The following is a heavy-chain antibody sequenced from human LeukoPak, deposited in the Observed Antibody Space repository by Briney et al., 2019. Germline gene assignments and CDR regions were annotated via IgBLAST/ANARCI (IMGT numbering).Heavy chain of an antibody. CDR1: GFTFSSYS. J-gene: IGHJ4*02. D-gene: IGHD5-12*01. V-gene: IGHV3-21*01. CDR2: ISSSSSYI. Sequence: PGGSLRLPCAASGFTFSSYSMNWVRQAPGKGLEWVSSISSSSSYIYYADSVKGRFTISRDNAKNSLYLQMNSLRAEDTAVYYCARVRLRKDIVATDYFDYWGQGTLVTVSS. CDR3: ARVRLRKDIVATDYFDY.